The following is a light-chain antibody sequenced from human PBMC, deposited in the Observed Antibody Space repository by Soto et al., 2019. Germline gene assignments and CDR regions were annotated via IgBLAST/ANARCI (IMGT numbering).Light chain of an antibody. Sequence: QSVLTQPPSASGTPGQRVTISCSGSSSNIGSNYVYWYHQLPGAAPKLVIYRNNQRPSGVPDRFSGSKSGTSASLAISGLRPEDEADYYCAAWDDRLSGYVFGTGTKVTVL. J-gene: IGLJ1*01. CDR2: RNN. CDR3: AAWDDRLSGYV. CDR1: SSNIGSNY. V-gene: IGLV1-47*01.